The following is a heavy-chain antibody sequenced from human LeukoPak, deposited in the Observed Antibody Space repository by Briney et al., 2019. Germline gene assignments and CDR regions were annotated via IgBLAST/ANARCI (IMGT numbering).Heavy chain of an antibody. V-gene: IGHV3-48*04. Sequence: GGSLRLSCAASGFTFSSYRMYWVRQAPGKGLEWVSSISRSGSTKYYADSVKGRFTISRDNAKNSLFLQMNSLRAEDTAVYYCASTYSGYEFPGYYYFDYWGQGTLVTVPS. CDR1: GFTFSSYR. CDR3: ASTYSGYEFPGYYYFDY. CDR2: ISRSGSTK. J-gene: IGHJ4*02. D-gene: IGHD5-12*01.